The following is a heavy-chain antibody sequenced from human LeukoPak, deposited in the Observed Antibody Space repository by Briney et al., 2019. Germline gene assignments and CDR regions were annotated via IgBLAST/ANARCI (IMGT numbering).Heavy chain of an antibody. Sequence: RASVKVSCKASGYTFTDYCIHWVRQAPGQGLEWMGWISPNSGGTNYAQKLQGRVTMTTDTSTSTAYMGLRSLRSDDTAVYYCARVEPWGGYSGYDWLLGHYYYYMDVWGKGTTVTVSS. J-gene: IGHJ6*03. CDR3: ARVEPWGGYSGYDWLLGHYYYYMDV. CDR2: ISPNSGGT. V-gene: IGHV1-18*04. D-gene: IGHD5-12*01. CDR1: GYTFTDYC.